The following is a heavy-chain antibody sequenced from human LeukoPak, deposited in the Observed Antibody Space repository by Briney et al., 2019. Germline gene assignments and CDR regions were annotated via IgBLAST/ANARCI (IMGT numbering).Heavy chain of an antibody. V-gene: IGHV1-18*01. CDR2: ISANNGST. D-gene: IGHD2-2*01. CDR1: GYTFTRFG. J-gene: IGHJ4*02. Sequence: ASVKVSCKASGYTFTRFGISWVRQAPGQGLEWMGWISANNGSTNYAQKFQGRVTMTTDTSTSTAYMDLRSLRFDDTAVYYCAREYCSSSSCYSADYWGQGTLITVSS. CDR3: AREYCSSSSCYSADY.